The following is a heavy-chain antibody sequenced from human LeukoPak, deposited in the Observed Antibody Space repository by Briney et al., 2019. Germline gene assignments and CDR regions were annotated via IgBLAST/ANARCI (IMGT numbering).Heavy chain of an antibody. CDR3: ARDKFSRYFDY. CDR1: GFPFSVYG. Sequence: GGSLRLSCAASGFPFSVYGMHWVRQAPGKGPEWVAVIGHEGNDITDGDSVKGRFIISRDNSKNTLYLEMDSLRAEDTAVYYCARDKFSRYFDYLGQGALVTVSS. D-gene: IGHD1-7*01. V-gene: IGHV3-33*01. J-gene: IGHJ4*02. CDR2: IGHEGNDI.